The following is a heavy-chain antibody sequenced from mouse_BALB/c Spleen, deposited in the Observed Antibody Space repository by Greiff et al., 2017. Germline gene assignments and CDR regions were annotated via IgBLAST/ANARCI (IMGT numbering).Heavy chain of an antibody. V-gene: IGHV3-2*02. CDR1: GYSITSDYA. D-gene: IGHD1-1*01. CDR3: ARVNYGSSPSYYAMDY. CDR2: ISYSGST. J-gene: IGHJ4*01. Sequence: EVQLQQSGPGLVKPSQSLSLTCTVTGYSITSDYAWNWIRQFPGNKLEWMGYISYSGSTSYNPSLKSRISITRDTSKNQFFLQLNSVTTEDTATYYCARVNYGSSPSYYAMDYWGQGTSVTVSS.